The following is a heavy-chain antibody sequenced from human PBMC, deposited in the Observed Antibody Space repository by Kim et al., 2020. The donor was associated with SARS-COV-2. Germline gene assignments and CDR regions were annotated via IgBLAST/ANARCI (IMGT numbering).Heavy chain of an antibody. J-gene: IGHJ6*02. CDR3: AKAMRSSWSGYIPPFYYYGMDV. CDR2: ISWNSGSI. CDR1: GFTFDDYA. V-gene: IGHV3-9*01. D-gene: IGHD3-3*01. Sequence: GGSLRLSCAASGFTFDDYAMHWVRQAPGKGLEWVSGISWNSGSIGYADSVKGRFTISRDNAKNSLYLQLNSLRAEDTALDYCAKAMRSSWSGYIPPFYYYGMDVCGQGTTVTVSS.